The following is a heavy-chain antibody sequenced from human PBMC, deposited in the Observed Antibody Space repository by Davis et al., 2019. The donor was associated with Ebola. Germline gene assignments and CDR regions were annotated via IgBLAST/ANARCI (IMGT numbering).Heavy chain of an antibody. V-gene: IGHV3-48*03. CDR2: ISSSGSTI. Sequence: GESLKISCAASGFTFSRYEMNWVRQAPGKGLEWVSYISSSGSTIYYADSVKGRFTISRDNAKNSLYRQMNSLRAEDTAVYYCARVQRGYAGRYYCYGMDVWGQGTTVTVSS. CDR1: GFTFSRYE. J-gene: IGHJ6*02. D-gene: IGHD3-3*01. CDR3: ARVQRGYAGRYYCYGMDV.